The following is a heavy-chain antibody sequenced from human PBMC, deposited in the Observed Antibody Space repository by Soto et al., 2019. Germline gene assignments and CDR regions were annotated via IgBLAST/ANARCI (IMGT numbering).Heavy chain of an antibody. D-gene: IGHD6-19*01. V-gene: IGHV3-30*18. CDR2: VSNDGRST. CDR3: AKGGREWRVISGFNS. J-gene: IGHJ4*02. Sequence: VQLVESGGGVVQPGRSLRLACAASGFTFSDYAMHWVRQPPGKGLEWGAVVSNDGRSTHYAAPVKGRFTISRDSSKKTVSLEMTTLRAGETVCYYVAKGGREWRVISGFNSWGQGALVTVS. CDR1: GFTFSDYA.